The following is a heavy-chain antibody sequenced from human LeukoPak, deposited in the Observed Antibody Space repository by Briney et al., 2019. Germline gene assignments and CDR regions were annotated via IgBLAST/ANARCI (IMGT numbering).Heavy chain of an antibody. CDR1: GFTFDDYA. Sequence: PGGSRRLSCAASGFTFDDYAMHWVRQAPGKGLEWVSGISWNSGSIGYADSVKGRFTISRDNAKNSLYLQMNSLRAEDTALYYCAKESVGATPPYYYYGMDVWGQGTTVTVSS. CDR2: ISWNSGSI. J-gene: IGHJ6*02. CDR3: AKESVGATPPYYYYGMDV. V-gene: IGHV3-9*01. D-gene: IGHD1-26*01.